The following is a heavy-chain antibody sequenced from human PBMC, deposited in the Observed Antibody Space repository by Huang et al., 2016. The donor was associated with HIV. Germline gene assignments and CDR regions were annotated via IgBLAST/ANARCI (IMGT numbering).Heavy chain of an antibody. J-gene: IGHJ4*02. CDR2: VYPGNSDT. Sequence: EVQLEQSGAEVKKPGESLKISCKASGYIFSNYWIGWVRKIPGKGLEWRGCVYPGNSDTRYGPSFDGRVTVSVDKSIATAYLQWSSLRPSDTARYYCATTDASLATSFDHWGRGTMLTVSS. CDR3: ATTDASLATSFDH. CDR1: GYIFSNYW. V-gene: IGHV5-51*03.